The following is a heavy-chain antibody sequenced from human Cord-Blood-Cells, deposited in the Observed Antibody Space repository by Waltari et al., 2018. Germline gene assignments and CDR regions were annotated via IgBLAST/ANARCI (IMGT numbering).Heavy chain of an antibody. CDR3: ARDLRSYYGSESSDAFDI. Sequence: QVQLQESGPGLVKPSETLSLTCTVSGGSISSYYWSWIRQPPGKGLEWIGYIYYSGSTTYNPSRKSRVTISVDTSKNQFSLKLSSVTAADTAVYYCARDLRSYYGSESSDAFDIWAKGQWSPSLQ. CDR1: GGSISSYY. CDR2: IYYSGST. J-gene: IGHJ3*02. D-gene: IGHD3-10*01. V-gene: IGHV4-59*01.